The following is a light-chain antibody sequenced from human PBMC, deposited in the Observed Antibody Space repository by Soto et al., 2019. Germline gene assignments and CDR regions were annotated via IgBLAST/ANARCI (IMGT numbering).Light chain of an antibody. CDR1: QTINNY. CDR3: QESYSIPWT. J-gene: IGKJ1*01. V-gene: IGKV1-39*01. Sequence: DIQLIQSPSSLSASVGDTVTITCRAGQTINNYLNWYQQKPGKAPKLLIYAASSFESGVPSRFSGSGSGKDFTLTITSLQPEDFATYYCQESYSIPWTFGQGTKVEIK. CDR2: AAS.